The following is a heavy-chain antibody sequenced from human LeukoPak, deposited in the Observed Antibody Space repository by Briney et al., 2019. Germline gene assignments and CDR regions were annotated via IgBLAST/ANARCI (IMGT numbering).Heavy chain of an antibody. CDR1: GGSISSYY. J-gene: IGHJ3*02. Sequence: SETLSLTCTVSGGSISSYYWSWIRQPPGKGLEWIGYISYSGSTNYNPSLKSRVTIFIDTSKNQFSLKLRSVTAADTAIYHCARQGYDILTGYIDAFDIWGQGTMVTVSS. D-gene: IGHD3-9*01. CDR2: ISYSGST. CDR3: ARQGYDILTGYIDAFDI. V-gene: IGHV4-59*08.